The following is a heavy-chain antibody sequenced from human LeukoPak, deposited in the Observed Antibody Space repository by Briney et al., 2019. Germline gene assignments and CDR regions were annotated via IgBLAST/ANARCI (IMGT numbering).Heavy chain of an antibody. CDR3: ARDPRGYSGYDLRNWFDP. D-gene: IGHD5-12*01. J-gene: IGHJ5*02. CDR2: INPNSGGT. CDR1: GYTFTGYY. Sequence: ASVKVSCKASGYTFTGYYMHWVRQAPGQGLEWMGWINPNSGGTNYAQKFQGRVTMTRDTSFSTAYMELSRLRSDDTAVYYCARDPRGYSGYDLRNWFDPWGQGTLVTVSS. V-gene: IGHV1-2*02.